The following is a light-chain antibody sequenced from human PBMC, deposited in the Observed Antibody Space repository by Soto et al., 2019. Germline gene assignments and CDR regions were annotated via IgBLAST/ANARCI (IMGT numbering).Light chain of an antibody. J-gene: IGKJ5*01. CDR2: DTS. Sequence: EIVLTQSPATLSLSPGERATLSCGASQSINSNYLAWYQQKPGLAPRLVIYDTSRRAPGIPDRLTGSGSGTDFTLNISRLDPEDSAIYYCQQYGSSPTFGQGTRLEIK. V-gene: IGKV3D-20*01. CDR1: QSINSNY. CDR3: QQYGSSPT.